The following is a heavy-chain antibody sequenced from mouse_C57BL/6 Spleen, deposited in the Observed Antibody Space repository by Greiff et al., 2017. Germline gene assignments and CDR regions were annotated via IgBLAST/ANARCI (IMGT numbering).Heavy chain of an antibody. V-gene: IGHV1-61*01. Sequence: QVQLKQPGAELVRPGSSVKLSCKASGYTFTSYWMDWVKQRPGQGLEWIGNIYPSDSETHYNQKFKDKATLTVDKSSSTAYMQLSSLTSEDSAVYYCARGRTDWYFDVWGTGTTVTVSS. CDR2: IYPSDSET. CDR1: GYTFTSYW. D-gene: IGHD4-1*01. CDR3: ARGRTDWYFDV. J-gene: IGHJ1*03.